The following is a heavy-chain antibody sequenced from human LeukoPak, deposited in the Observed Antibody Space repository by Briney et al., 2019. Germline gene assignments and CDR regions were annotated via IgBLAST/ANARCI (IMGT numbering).Heavy chain of an antibody. CDR2: ISGSGGST. CDR1: GFTFSSYA. V-gene: IGHV3-23*01. Sequence: GGSLRLSCAASGFTFSSYAMSWVRQAPGKGLEWVSAISGSGGSTYYADSVKGRFTISRDSSKNTLYLQMNSLRAEDTAVYYCASRYCSGGGCYFDYWGQGTLVTVSS. D-gene: IGHD2-15*01. J-gene: IGHJ4*02. CDR3: ASRYCSGGGCYFDY.